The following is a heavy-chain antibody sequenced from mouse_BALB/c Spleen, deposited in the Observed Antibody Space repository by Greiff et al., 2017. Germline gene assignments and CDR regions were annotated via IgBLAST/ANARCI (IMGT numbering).Heavy chain of an antibody. CDR3: ARKDGYDVWCAY. CDR1: GYTFTSYW. J-gene: IGHJ3*01. V-gene: IGHV1S81*02. CDR2: INPSNGRT. D-gene: IGHD2-2*01. Sequence: QVQLQQPGAELVKPGASVKLSCKASGYTFTSYWMHWVKQRPGQGLEWIGEINPSNGRTNYNEKFKSKATLTVDKSSSTAYMQLSSLTSEDSAVYYCARKDGYDVWCAYWGQGTLVTVSA.